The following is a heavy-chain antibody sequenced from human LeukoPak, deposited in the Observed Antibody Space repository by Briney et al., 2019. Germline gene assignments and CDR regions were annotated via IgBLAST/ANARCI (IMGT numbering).Heavy chain of an antibody. CDR2: IKQDGSEK. CDR3: ARAPTVGVYYYYYGMDV. Sequence: GGSLRLSCAASGFTFSSYWMSWVGPAPGEGLEGVANIKQDGSEKYYVDSVKGRFTISRDNAKNSLYLQMNSLRAEDTAVYYCARAPTVGVYYYYYGMDVWGQGTTVTVSS. D-gene: IGHD3-16*01. CDR1: GFTFSSYW. V-gene: IGHV3-7*01. J-gene: IGHJ6*02.